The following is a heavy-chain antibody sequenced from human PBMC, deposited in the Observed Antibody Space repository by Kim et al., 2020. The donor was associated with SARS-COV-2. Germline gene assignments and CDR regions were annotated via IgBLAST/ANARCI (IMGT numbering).Heavy chain of an antibody. D-gene: IGHD3-10*01. CDR3: ARVSVAYYGSGSQKGDAFDL. Sequence: SETLSLTCTVSGGSISSSSYYWGWIRQPPGKGLEWIGSIYYSGSTYYNPSLKSRVTISVDTSKNQFSLKLSSVTAADTAVYYCARVSVAYYGSGSQKGDAFDLWGQGTMVPGSS. J-gene: IGHJ3*01. V-gene: IGHV4-39*07. CDR2: IYYSGST. CDR1: GGSISSSSYY.